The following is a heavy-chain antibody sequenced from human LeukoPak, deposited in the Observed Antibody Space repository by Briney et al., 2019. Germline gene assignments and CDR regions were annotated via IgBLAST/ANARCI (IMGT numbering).Heavy chain of an antibody. CDR2: INPNSDGT. J-gene: IGHJ4*02. Sequence: GASVKVSCKASGYTFTGYYMHWVRQAPGQGLEWMGWINPNSDGTNYAQKFQGRVTMTRDTSISTAYMELSRLRSDDTAVYYCARDAAGYDLGVDYWGQGTLATVSS. V-gene: IGHV1-2*02. CDR1: GYTFTGYY. CDR3: ARDAAGYDLGVDY. D-gene: IGHD5-12*01.